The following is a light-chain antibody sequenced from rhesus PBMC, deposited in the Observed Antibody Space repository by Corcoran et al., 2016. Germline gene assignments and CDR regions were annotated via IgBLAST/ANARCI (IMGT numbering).Light chain of an antibody. V-gene: IGLV1S4*01. CDR1: SSNIGSNN. J-gene: IGLJ6*01. CDR2: STN. CDR3: AAWDDSLNSPV. Sequence: QSVLTQPPSTSGTPGQRVPISCSGRSSNIGSNNVCWFQQLPGSAPKLLMSSTNHRRSGVPDRFSGSKSGTSASLAITGLRSEDEADDYCAAWDDSLNSPVFGSGTQLSVL.